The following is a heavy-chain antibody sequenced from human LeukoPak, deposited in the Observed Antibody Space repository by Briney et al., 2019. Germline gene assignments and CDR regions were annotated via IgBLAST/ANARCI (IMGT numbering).Heavy chain of an antibody. CDR2: IYSTXST. D-gene: IGHD4-17*01. CDR1: GYSINSGYF. J-gene: IGHJ6*03. CDR3: ASKPTVIKSVYMDV. V-gene: IGHV4-38-2*01. Sequence: SETLSLTCGVSGYSINSGYFXXXMRQPPGKGLXXXGSIYSTXSTYXNPSLNSRVXXSTDPSKNQFSLKLTSVTAADTAIYYCASKPTVIKSVYMDVWGKGTTVTVSS.